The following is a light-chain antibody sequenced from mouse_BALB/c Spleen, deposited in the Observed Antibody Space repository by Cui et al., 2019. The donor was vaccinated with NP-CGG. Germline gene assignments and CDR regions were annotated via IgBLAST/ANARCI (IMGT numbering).Light chain of an antibody. CDR1: TGAVTTSNY. V-gene: IGLV1*01. Sequence: QPVLPQESALTTSPGETVTLTCRSNTGAVTTSNYANWVQEKPDHLFTGLVGDTNNRAPGVPARFSGSLIGDKAALTITGAQTEDEAIYFCALWYSNHWVFGGGTKLTVL. CDR2: DTN. CDR3: ALWYSNHWV. J-gene: IGLJ1*01.